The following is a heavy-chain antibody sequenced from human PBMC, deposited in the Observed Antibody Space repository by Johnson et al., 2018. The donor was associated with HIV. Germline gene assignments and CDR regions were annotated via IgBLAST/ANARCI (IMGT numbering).Heavy chain of an antibody. CDR2: VSYDESSK. CDR1: GFTFRSYP. Sequence: QMLLVESGGGLVKPGGYLRLSCAASGFTFRSYPMNWVRQAPGKGLEWVAFVSYDESSKYYRDSVKGRFTISRDNSKNTLYLQMNSLRAEDTAVYYCASKAAGTMHAFDIWGQGTMVTVFS. V-gene: IGHV3-30*04. CDR3: ASKAAGTMHAFDI. D-gene: IGHD6-13*01. J-gene: IGHJ3*02.